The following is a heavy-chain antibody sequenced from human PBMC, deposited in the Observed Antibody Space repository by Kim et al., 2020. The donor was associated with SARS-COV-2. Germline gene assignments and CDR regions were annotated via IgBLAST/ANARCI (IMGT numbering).Heavy chain of an antibody. V-gene: IGHV3-11*01. Sequence: ASARGRFTISRDNAKNSLYLQMNSLRAEDTAVYYCARESSGWHGDAFDIWGQGTMVTVSS. J-gene: IGHJ3*02. D-gene: IGHD6-25*01. CDR3: ARESSGWHGDAFDI.